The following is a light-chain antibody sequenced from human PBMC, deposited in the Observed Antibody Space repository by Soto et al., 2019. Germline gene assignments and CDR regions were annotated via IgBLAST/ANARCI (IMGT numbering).Light chain of an antibody. Sequence: EIVMTQSPATLSVSPGERASLSCRASQSVSTNLAWYQQRPGQAPILLIYAASSRAGGVPARFSGSGSGTEFTLTISSLQSEDFAVYYCQQYNNWPPWTFGQGTEVEIK. CDR2: AAS. J-gene: IGKJ1*01. CDR3: QQYNNWPPWT. CDR1: QSVSTN. V-gene: IGKV3-15*01.